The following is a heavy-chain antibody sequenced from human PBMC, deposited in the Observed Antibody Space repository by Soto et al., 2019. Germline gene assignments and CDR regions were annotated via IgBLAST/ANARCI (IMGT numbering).Heavy chain of an antibody. D-gene: IGHD6-19*01. J-gene: IGHJ4*02. Sequence: GVLRLSCSASGFTFNSYAMHWVRQAPGKGLEFVSAISSYGADRYYADSVKGRFAISRDNSKNTLYLQMSSLRAEDTALYYCVKEGYMRSDWYGQFDYWGQGAQVTVSS. V-gene: IGHV3-64D*06. CDR3: VKEGYMRSDWYGQFDY. CDR1: GFTFNSYA. CDR2: ISSYGADR.